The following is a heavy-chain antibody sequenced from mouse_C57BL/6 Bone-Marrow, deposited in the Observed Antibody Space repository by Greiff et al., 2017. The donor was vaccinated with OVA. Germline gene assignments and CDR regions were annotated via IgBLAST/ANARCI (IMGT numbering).Heavy chain of an antibody. V-gene: IGHV1-55*01. D-gene: IGHD2-5*01. J-gene: IGHJ4*01. CDR3: ARDRSNYDYYAMDY. CDR2: IYPGSGST. Sequence: VQLQQPGAELVKPGASVKMSCKASGYTFTSYWITWVKQRPGQGLEWIGDIYPGSGSTNYNEKFKSKATLTVDTSSSTAYMQLSSLTSEDSAVYYCARDRSNYDYYAMDYWGQGTSVTVSS. CDR1: GYTFTSYW.